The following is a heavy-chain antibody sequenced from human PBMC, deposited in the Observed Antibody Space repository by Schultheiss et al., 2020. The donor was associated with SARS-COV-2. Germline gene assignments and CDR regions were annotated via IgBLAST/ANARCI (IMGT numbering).Heavy chain of an antibody. Sequence: GESLKISCKASGYTFTSYAMHWVRQAPGQRLEWMGWINAGNGNTKYSQKFQGRVTITRDTSASTAYMELSSLRSEDTAVYYCARDLGSSTVVTYYFDYWGQGTLVTVSS. D-gene: IGHD4-23*01. V-gene: IGHV1-3*01. J-gene: IGHJ4*02. CDR1: GYTFTSYA. CDR2: INAGNGNT. CDR3: ARDLGSSTVVTYYFDY.